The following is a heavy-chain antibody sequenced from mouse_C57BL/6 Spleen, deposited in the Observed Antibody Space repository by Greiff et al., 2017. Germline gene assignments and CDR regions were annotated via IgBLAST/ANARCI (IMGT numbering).Heavy chain of an antibody. CDR3: ERDGYYKFAY. CDR2: IYPGDGDT. J-gene: IGHJ3*01. D-gene: IGHD2-3*01. CDR1: GYAFSSYR. Sequence: VQLQQSGAELVKPGASVKISCKASGYAFSSYRMNWVKQRPGKGLEWIGQIYPGDGDTNNNGKFKGKATLTADKSSSTAYMQLSSLTSEDSAVYFCERDGYYKFAYWGQGTLVTVSA. V-gene: IGHV1-80*01.